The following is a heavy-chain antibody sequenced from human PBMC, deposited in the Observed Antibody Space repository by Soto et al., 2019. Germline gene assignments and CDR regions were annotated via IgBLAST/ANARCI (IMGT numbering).Heavy chain of an antibody. CDR2: IYPGDSDT. CDR3: ASHTNSWYYFDH. V-gene: IGHV5-51*01. CDR1: RYSFTDYL. J-gene: IGHJ4*02. Sequence: EVQLVQSGAEVKKPGESLKISCKAFRYSFTDYLIGWVRQMPGKGLEWMGFIYPGDSDTRYSPSFQGQVTISADKSISTAYLQWSSLTASDSAIYFCASHTNSWYYFDHWGQGTVVTVSS. D-gene: IGHD6-13*01.